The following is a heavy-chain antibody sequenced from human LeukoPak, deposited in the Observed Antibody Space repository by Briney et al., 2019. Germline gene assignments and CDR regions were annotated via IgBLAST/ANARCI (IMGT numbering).Heavy chain of an antibody. CDR1: GGSFSGYY. J-gene: IGHJ5*02. Sequence: NPSETLSLTCAVYGGSFSGYYWSWIRQPPGKGLEWIGEINHSGSTNYNPSLKSRVTISVDTSKNQFSLKLSSVTAADTAVYYSARGGYTYYYGSGSPSNWFDPWGQGTLVTVSS. CDR2: INHSGST. CDR3: ARGGYTYYYGSGSPSNWFDP. V-gene: IGHV4-34*01. D-gene: IGHD3-10*01.